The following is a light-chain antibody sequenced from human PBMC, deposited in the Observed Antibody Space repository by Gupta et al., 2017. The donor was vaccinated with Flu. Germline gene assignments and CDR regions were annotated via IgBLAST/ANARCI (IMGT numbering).Light chain of an antibody. J-gene: IGKJ1*01. CDR2: AAS. CDR1: QTVAGK. Sequence: EIVLTQSPDTLSVSPGDRATLSGRASQTVAGKLAWYQQRPGLPPRLLILAASTRALGIPARFSATGSGTEFTITITSLQPEDSAVYFCQQYYEWWTFGQGTRLEIK. V-gene: IGKV3-15*01. CDR3: QQYYEWWT.